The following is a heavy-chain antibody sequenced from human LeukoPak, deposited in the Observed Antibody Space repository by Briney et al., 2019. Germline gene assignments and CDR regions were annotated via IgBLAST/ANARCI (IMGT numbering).Heavy chain of an antibody. D-gene: IGHD3-16*01. J-gene: IGHJ3*02. CDR1: GFTFSSYT. CDR3: ARGGGALDI. V-gene: IGHV3-21*01. Sequence: GGSLRLSCVASGFTFSSYTVNWVRQAPGKGLEWVSVITSSSSNTYYTDSVKGRFSVSRDNAKNLLDLQMNSLRVEDTAVYYCARGGGALDIWGQGTMVTVSS. CDR2: ITSSSSNT.